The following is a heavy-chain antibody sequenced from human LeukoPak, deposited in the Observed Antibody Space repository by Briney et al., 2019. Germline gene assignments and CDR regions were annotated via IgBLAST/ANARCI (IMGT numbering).Heavy chain of an antibody. J-gene: IGHJ4*02. CDR2: IYSGGST. CDR1: GFSFGSYA. CDR3: AREARYYDSSAY. Sequence: PGGSLRLSCAASGFSFGSYAMHWVRQAPGKGLEWVSVIYSGGSTYYADSVKGRFTISRDNSKNTLYLQMNSLRAEDTAVYYCAREARYYDSSAYWGQGTLVTVSS. V-gene: IGHV3-53*01. D-gene: IGHD3-22*01.